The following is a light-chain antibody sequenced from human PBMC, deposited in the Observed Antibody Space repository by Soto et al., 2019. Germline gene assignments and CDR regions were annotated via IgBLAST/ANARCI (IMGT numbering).Light chain of an antibody. Sequence: EIVLTQSPGTLSLSPGERATLSCRASQSVTSNYLAWYQQKPGQAPRLLIYGGSTRAAGVPDRFSGSGSGTDFHLTITRVEPEDFAVYYCQQYGRSPLMHTFGQGTKLGVK. CDR3: QQYGRSPLMHT. CDR2: GGS. V-gene: IGKV3-20*01. J-gene: IGKJ2*01. CDR1: QSVTSNY.